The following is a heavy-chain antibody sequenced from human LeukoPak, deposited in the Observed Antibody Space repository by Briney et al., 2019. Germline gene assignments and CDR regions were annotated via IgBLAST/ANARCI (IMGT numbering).Heavy chain of an antibody. CDR3: ARSISSWLNYYYYYGMDV. J-gene: IGHJ6*02. D-gene: IGHD6-13*01. Sequence: PSETLSLTCTVSGGSISSYSWSWIRQPPGKGLEWIGYIYYSGSTNYNPSLKSRVTISVDTSKNQFSLKLSSVTAADTAVYYCARSISSWLNYYYYYGMDVWGQGTTVTVSS. CDR2: IYYSGST. V-gene: IGHV4-59*08. CDR1: GGSISSYS.